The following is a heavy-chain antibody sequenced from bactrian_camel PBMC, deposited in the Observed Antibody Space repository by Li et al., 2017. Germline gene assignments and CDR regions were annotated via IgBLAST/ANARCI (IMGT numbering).Heavy chain of an antibody. J-gene: IGHJ4*01. V-gene: IGHV3S60*01. CDR3: APDAGQSRCSNGYCYCA. CDR1: GYTECKYD. Sequence: HVQLVESGGGSVQAGGSLRLSCAASGYTECKYDMGWYRQAPGKEREGVAFVYFGGGSTYYADSVKGRFTISHDNAKNTLYLHMSSLKPEDTAVYYCAPDAGQSRCSNGYCYCAWGEGTQVTVS. CDR2: VYFGGGST. D-gene: IGHD2*01.